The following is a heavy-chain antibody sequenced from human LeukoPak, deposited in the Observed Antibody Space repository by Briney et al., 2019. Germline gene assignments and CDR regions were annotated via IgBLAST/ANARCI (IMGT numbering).Heavy chain of an antibody. J-gene: IGHJ5*02. V-gene: IGHV3-74*01. Sequence: PGGSLRLSCAASGLTLSSYWMHWARQTPGKGLVWVSRMSSDESTTNYADSVRGRFTISRDNAKNALYLQMNNLRAEDTAIYFCARGRGPYGWFDPWGQGTLVTVS. CDR2: MSSDESTT. D-gene: IGHD3-10*01. CDR1: GLTLSSYW. CDR3: ARGRGPYGWFDP.